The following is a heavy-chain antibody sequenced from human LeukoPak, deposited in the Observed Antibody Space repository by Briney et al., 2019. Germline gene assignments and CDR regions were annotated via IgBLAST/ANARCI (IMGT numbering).Heavy chain of an antibody. J-gene: IGHJ2*01. CDR3: ARVNYGDYGADWYFDL. CDR1: GFIFSSYA. CDR2: ISSSSSYM. V-gene: IGHV3-21*01. D-gene: IGHD4-17*01. Sequence: GGSLRLSCAASGFIFSSYAINWVRQAPGKGLEWVSSISSSSSYMYYADSVKGRFTISRDNAKKSLYLQLNSLRGEDTAVYYCARVNYGDYGADWYFDLWGRGTLVTVSS.